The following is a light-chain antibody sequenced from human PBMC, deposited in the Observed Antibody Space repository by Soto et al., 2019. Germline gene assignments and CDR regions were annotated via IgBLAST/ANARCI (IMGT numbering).Light chain of an antibody. CDR2: KVS. Sequence: QSALTQPASVSGSPGQSITISCTGTSSDVGGYNYVSWYQQYPGRVPKLLIYKVSNRPSGISNRFSGSKSGNTASLTISGLQAEDEADYYCCSYAGSYTLLFGGGTKVTVL. V-gene: IGLV2-14*01. CDR1: SSDVGGYNY. CDR3: CSYAGSYTLL. J-gene: IGLJ2*01.